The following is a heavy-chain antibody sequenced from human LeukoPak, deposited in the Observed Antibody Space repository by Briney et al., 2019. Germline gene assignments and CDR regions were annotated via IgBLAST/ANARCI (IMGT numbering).Heavy chain of an antibody. Sequence: GASLRLSCAASGFTFSSYAMSWVRQAPGKGLEWVSGISGSGGGTFYADSVEGRFTISRDNSQNTLYLQINSLRAEDTAVYSCARRALVVATFYWYFDLWGRGTLVTVSS. V-gene: IGHV3-23*01. D-gene: IGHD2-15*01. CDR1: GFTFSSYA. CDR2: ISGSGGGT. J-gene: IGHJ2*01. CDR3: ARRALVVATFYWYFDL.